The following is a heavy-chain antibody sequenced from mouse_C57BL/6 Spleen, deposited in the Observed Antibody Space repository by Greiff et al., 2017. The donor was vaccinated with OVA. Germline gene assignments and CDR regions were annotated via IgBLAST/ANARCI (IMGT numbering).Heavy chain of an antibody. CDR3: ARGITTVVATRGYFDY. CDR1: GYTFTDYY. CDR2: INPYNGGT. V-gene: IGHV1-19*01. J-gene: IGHJ2*01. D-gene: IGHD1-1*01. Sequence: VQLQQSGPVLVKPGASVKMSCKASGYTFTDYYMNWVKQSHGKSLEWIGVINPYNGGTSYNQKFKGKATLTVDKSSSTAYMELNSLTSEDSAVYYCARGITTVVATRGYFDYWGQGTTLTVSS.